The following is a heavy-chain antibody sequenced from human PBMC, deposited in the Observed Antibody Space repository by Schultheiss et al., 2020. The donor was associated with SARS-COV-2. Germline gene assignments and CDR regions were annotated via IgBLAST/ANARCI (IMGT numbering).Heavy chain of an antibody. CDR2: INHSGST. V-gene: IGHV4-34*01. CDR3: ARRIRLELKAGYYGMDV. J-gene: IGHJ6*02. D-gene: IGHD1-7*01. CDR1: GGSFSGYY. Sequence: SETLSLTCAVYGGSFSGYYWSWIRQPPGKGLEWIGEINHSGSTNYNPSLKSRVTISVDTSKNQFSLKLSSVTAADTAVYYCARRIRLELKAGYYGMDVWGQVTTVTVSS.